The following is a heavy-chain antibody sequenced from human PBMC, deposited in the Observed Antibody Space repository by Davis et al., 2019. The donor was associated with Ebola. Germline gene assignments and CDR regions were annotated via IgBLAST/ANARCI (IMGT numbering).Heavy chain of an antibody. J-gene: IGHJ4*02. D-gene: IGHD5-12*01. CDR3: ARDPSPYSGYDLGFPH. Sequence: PSETLSLTCAVSGYSISSGYYWGWIRQPPGKGLEWIGSIYHSGSTYYNPSLKSRVTISVDTSKNQFSLKLSSVTAADTAVYYCARDPSPYSGYDLGFPHWGQGTLVTVSS. CDR2: IYHSGST. CDR1: GYSISSGYY. V-gene: IGHV4-38-2*02.